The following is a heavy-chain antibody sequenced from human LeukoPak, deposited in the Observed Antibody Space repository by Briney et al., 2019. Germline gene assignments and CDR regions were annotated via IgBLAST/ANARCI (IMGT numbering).Heavy chain of an antibody. D-gene: IGHD2-15*01. V-gene: IGHV3-7*01. CDR2: IKQDGSEK. Sequence: PGGSLRLSCAATGFTFSRYWMNWVRQAPGKGLEWVANIKQDGSEKYYVDSVKGRFTISRDNAKNSLYLQMNSLRAEDTAVYYCARASWGSAVVLAATASDFWGQGTLVTVSS. J-gene: IGHJ4*02. CDR1: GFTFSRYW. CDR3: ARASWGSAVVLAATASDF.